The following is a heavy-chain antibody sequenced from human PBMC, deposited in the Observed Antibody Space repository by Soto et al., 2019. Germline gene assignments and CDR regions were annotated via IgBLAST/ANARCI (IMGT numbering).Heavy chain of an antibody. CDR3: TRSFRWYDFWSGSLDA. Sequence: XGSLRLSCAASGFTFSGSAMHWVRQASGKGLEWVGRIRSKANSYATAYAASVKGRFTISRDDSKNTAYLQMNSLKTEDTAVYYCTRSFRWYDFWSGSLDAWGRGTTVTVSS. D-gene: IGHD3-3*01. CDR2: IRSKANSYAT. CDR1: GFTFSGSA. J-gene: IGHJ6*02. V-gene: IGHV3-73*01.